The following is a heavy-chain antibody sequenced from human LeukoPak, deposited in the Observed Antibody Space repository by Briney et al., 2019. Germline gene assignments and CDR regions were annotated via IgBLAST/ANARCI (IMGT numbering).Heavy chain of an antibody. CDR3: ARCKLGIAVAGTHYGMDV. CDR2: ISAYNGNT. Sequence: ASVKVSCKASGYTFTSYGISWVRQAPGQGLEWMGWISAYNGNTNYAQKLQGRVTMTTDTSTSTAYMELRSLRSDDTAVYYCARCKLGIAVAGTHYGMDVWGQGTTVTVSS. D-gene: IGHD6-19*01. V-gene: IGHV1-18*01. CDR1: GYTFTSYG. J-gene: IGHJ6*02.